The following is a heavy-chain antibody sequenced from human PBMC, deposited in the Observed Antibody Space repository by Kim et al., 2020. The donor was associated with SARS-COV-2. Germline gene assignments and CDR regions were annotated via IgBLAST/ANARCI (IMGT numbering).Heavy chain of an antibody. J-gene: IGHJ4*02. V-gene: IGHV3-74*01. D-gene: IGHD3-3*01. Sequence: YRGSVRARFTVSIDNAQSTLYLQMSSLRAEDTAVYYCVRDLDWILHDYWGQGTLVTVSS. CDR3: VRDLDWILHDY.